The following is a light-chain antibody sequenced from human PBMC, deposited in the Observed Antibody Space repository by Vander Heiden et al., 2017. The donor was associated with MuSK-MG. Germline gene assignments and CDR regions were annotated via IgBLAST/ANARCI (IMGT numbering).Light chain of an antibody. CDR1: KLGDKY. CDR3: QAWDSSTDG. J-gene: IGLJ1*01. Sequence: SYELTQPPSVSVSPGQTASITCSGDKLGDKYACWYQQKPGQSPGRGIYQDSKRPSGIPERFSGSNSGNKATLTISGTQAMDEADEYCQAWDSSTDGCGTGTKV. V-gene: IGLV3-1*01. CDR2: QDS.